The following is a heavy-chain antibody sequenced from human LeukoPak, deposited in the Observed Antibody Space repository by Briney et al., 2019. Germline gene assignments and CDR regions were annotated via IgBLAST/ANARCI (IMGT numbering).Heavy chain of an antibody. D-gene: IGHD6-19*01. CDR3: ARSSLAVYFDY. J-gene: IGHJ4*02. V-gene: IGHV4-61*09. Sequence: PSETLSLTCTVSGGSISSGSYYWNWIRQPAGKRLEWLGHVFTRGTTNYNASLEGRLTISLDTARNQFSLHLSSVTAADTAMYFCARSSLAVYFDYWGQGTLVTASS. CDR1: GGSISSGSYY. CDR2: VFTRGTT.